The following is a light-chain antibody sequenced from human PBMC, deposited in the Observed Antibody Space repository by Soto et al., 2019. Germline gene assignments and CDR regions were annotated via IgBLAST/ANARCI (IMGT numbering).Light chain of an antibody. CDR3: CSYGISSPWV. J-gene: IGLJ3*02. Sequence: QSVLTQPASVSGSPGQSITISCTGPSSDVGKYNLVSWYQQHPGKAPKIIIFEVNERPSGVSNRFSGSKSGNTASLTISGLQADDEADYYCCSYGISSPWVFGGGTKLTVL. V-gene: IGLV2-23*02. CDR2: EVN. CDR1: SSDVGKYNL.